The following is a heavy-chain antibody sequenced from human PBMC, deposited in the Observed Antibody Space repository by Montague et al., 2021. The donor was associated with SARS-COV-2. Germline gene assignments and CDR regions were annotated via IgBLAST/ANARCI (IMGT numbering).Heavy chain of an antibody. CDR1: GVSVTGYY. V-gene: IGHV4-59*08. D-gene: IGHD3-16*01. CDR3: VRLPHYDGLNVPPDF. Sequence: SETLSLTCTVSGVSVTGYYWSWIRQPPGKGLEWVGDVLYNKGTNFNSSLKSRVAISVDTSKNQFSLRLTSVTAADTAFYYCVRLPHYDGLNVPPDFWGQGTLVTVSS. J-gene: IGHJ4*02. CDR2: VLYNKGT.